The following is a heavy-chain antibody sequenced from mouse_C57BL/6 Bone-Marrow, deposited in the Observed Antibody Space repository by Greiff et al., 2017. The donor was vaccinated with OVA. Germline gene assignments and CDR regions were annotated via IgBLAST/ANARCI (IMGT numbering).Heavy chain of an antibody. D-gene: IGHD1-1*01. CDR2: ISYDGSN. V-gene: IGHV3-6*01. Sequence: EVKLMESGPGLVKPSQSLSLTCSVTGYSITSGYYWNWIRQFPGNKLEWMGYISYDGSNNYNPSLKNRISITRDTSKNQFFLKLNSVTTEDTATYYCASLNYYGSSLYAMDYWGQGTSVTVSS. CDR1: GYSITSGYY. J-gene: IGHJ4*01. CDR3: ASLNYYGSSLYAMDY.